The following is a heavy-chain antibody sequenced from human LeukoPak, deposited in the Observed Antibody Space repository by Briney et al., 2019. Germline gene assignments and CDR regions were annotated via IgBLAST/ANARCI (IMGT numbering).Heavy chain of an antibody. Sequence: SETLSLTCTVSGGSISSYYWSWIRQPPGKGLEWIGRIYTSGSTNYNPSLKSRVTMSVDTSKNQFSLKLSSVTAADTAVYYCARDEQQLVPRGMDVWGQGTTVTVSS. CDR2: IYTSGST. V-gene: IGHV4-4*07. CDR3: ARDEQQLVPRGMDV. J-gene: IGHJ6*02. D-gene: IGHD6-13*01. CDR1: GGSISSYY.